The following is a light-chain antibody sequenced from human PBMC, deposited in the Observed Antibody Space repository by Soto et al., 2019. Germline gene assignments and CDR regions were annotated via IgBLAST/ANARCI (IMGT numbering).Light chain of an antibody. CDR1: QTFSIY. CDR3: QQSFSTPWT. J-gene: IGKJ1*01. CDR2: AAS. Sequence: DIQMTQSPSSLSASVGARATITCRASQTFSIYLNWYQQKPGRAPNLLIYAASNLQSGVPSRFSGTGSGTDFTLTISSLQPEDFATYSCQQSFSTPWTFGQGTKVEIK. V-gene: IGKV1-39*01.